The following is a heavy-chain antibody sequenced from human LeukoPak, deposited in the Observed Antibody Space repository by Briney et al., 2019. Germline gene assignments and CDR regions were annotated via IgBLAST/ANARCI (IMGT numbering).Heavy chain of an antibody. D-gene: IGHD6-25*01. CDR1: GITFSSHG. V-gene: IGHV3-23*01. CDR3: AKDHSGANDY. Sequence: HPGGSLRLSCEASGITFSSHGVSWVRQAPGKGLEWVSSISSSDTKTYYADSVKGRFTISRDNSKNMLYLRINSLRVEDTAVYYCAKDHSGANDYWGQGTLVTVSS. CDR2: ISSSDTKT. J-gene: IGHJ4*02.